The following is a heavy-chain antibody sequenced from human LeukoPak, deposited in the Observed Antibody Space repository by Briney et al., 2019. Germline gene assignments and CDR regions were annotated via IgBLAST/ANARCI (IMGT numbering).Heavy chain of an antibody. CDR1: GGTFSSYA. V-gene: IGHV1-69*05. CDR2: IVPIFGTA. D-gene: IGHD2-2*01. Sequence: SVKVSCKASGGTFSSYAISWVRQAPGQGLEWMGGIVPIFGTANYAQKFQGRVTITTDESTSTAYMELSSLRSEDTAVYYCARERCSSTSCYFDYRGQGTLVTVSS. CDR3: ARERCSSTSCYFDY. J-gene: IGHJ4*02.